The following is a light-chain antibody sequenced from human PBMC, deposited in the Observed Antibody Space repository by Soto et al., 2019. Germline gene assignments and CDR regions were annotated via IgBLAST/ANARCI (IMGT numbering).Light chain of an antibody. CDR2: RVS. V-gene: IGKV2-30*02. J-gene: IGKJ4*01. Sequence: DVVLTHAPLSLSVTLGHPASISCRSSQSLVHSDGNIFLNWFHQRPGQSPRRLIYRVSRRDAGVPDRFSGSRSDTDFPQKISRVEAEDVGVYYCLQGSHSPLPFCGGNKVEI. CDR3: LQGSHSPLP. CDR1: QSLVHSDGNIF.